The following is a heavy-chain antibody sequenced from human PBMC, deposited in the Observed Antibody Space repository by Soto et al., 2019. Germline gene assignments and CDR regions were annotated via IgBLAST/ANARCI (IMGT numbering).Heavy chain of an antibody. CDR1: GFTFSRYW. Sequence: EVQLVESGGDLVQPGGSLRISCVASGFTFSRYWMSWVRQAPGKGLEWVANRGGDGSAKESVEGRFIISRDNTKNSLYLQMNSLRDDDSALYYCARLRGYDTVDYWGQGTLVTVSS. V-gene: IGHV3-7*04. J-gene: IGHJ4*02. CDR3: ARLRGYDTVDY. D-gene: IGHD3-22*01. CDR2: RGGDGSAK.